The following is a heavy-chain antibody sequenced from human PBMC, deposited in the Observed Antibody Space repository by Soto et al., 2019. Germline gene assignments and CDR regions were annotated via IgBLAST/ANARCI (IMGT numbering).Heavy chain of an antibody. CDR1: GFTFSSYG. J-gene: IGHJ4*02. D-gene: IGHD6-13*01. Sequence: GGSLRLSCAASGFTFSSYGMHWVRQAPGKGLEWVAVISYDGSNKYYADSVKGRFTISRDNSKNTLYLQMNSLRAEDTAVYYCAKLFLIAAAGTEHYFDYWGQGTMVTVSS. CDR3: AKLFLIAAAGTEHYFDY. CDR2: ISYDGSNK. V-gene: IGHV3-30*18.